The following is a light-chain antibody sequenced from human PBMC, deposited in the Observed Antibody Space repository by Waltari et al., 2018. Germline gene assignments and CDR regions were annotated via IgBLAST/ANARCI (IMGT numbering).Light chain of an antibody. CDR3: QSYDSSLSGSV. CDR1: SPNIRAGYD. CDR2: GNS. Sequence: QSGLTQPPSVSGAPGQRVTISCTGSSPNIRAGYDVHWYQLLPGTAPKLLSYGNSNRPSGVPDRFSGSKSGTSASLAITGLQAEDEAGYYCQSYDSSLSGSVFGGGTKLTVL. V-gene: IGLV1-40*01. J-gene: IGLJ2*01.